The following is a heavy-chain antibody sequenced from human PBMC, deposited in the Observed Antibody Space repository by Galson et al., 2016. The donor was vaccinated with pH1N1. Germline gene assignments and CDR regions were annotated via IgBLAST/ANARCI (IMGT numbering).Heavy chain of an antibody. V-gene: IGHV3-7*03. CDR1: GFTFSNYW. J-gene: IGHJ4*02. Sequence: SLRLSCAASGFTFSNYWMSWVRQAPGKGLEWVANINQTGSVQYYVVSVKGRFTISRDNAKNSLYLQMNSLTAEDTDVYYCARAIFAAAAVWGQGTLVTVSS. CDR3: ARAIFAAAAV. D-gene: IGHD6-13*01. CDR2: INQTGSVQ.